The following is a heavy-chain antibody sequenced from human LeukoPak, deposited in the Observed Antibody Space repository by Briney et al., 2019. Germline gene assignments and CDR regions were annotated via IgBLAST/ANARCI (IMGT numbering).Heavy chain of an antibody. CDR2: ISGSGGST. V-gene: IGHV3-23*01. Sequence: GGSLRLSCAASGFTFSSYAMSWVRQAPGEGLEWGSAISGSGGSTYYADSVKGRFTISRDNSKNTLYLQMNSLRAEDTAVYYCAKGVVVAATGYFQHWGQGTLVTVSS. D-gene: IGHD2-15*01. CDR1: GFTFSSYA. J-gene: IGHJ1*01. CDR3: AKGVVVAATGYFQH.